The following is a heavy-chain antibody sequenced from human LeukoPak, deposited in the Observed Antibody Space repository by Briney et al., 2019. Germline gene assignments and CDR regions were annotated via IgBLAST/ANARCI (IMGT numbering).Heavy chain of an antibody. CDR2: ISTDGKST. V-gene: IGHV3-74*01. CDR1: GFTVSSSY. CDR3: VRDYQFIQEV. J-gene: IGHJ6*02. D-gene: IGHD2-2*01. Sequence: GGSLRLSCAASGFTVSSSYMYWVRQAPGKGLMWVSLISTDGKSTRYAESVKGRFTISRDNAKNALYLQMDILRVEDTALYFCVRDYQFIQEVWGQGTTVTVSS.